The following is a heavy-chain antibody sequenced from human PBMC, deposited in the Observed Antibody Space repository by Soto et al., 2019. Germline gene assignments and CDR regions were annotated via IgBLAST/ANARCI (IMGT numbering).Heavy chain of an antibody. CDR3: ARDGEAQLAPAFYYYGMDV. J-gene: IGHJ6*02. D-gene: IGHD6-13*01. CDR2: IKQDGSEK. V-gene: IGHV3-7*05. CDR1: GFTFSSYW. Sequence: GGSLRLSCAASGFTFSSYWMSWVRQAPGKGLEWVANIKQDGSEKYYVDSVKGRFTISRDNAKNSLYLQMNSLRAEDTAVYYCARDGEAQLAPAFYYYGMDVWGQGTTVTVSS.